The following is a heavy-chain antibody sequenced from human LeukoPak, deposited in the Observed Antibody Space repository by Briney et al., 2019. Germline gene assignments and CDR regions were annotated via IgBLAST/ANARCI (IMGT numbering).Heavy chain of an antibody. CDR2: IYYSGST. Sequence: SETLSLTCTVSGGSISSSRYYWGWIRQPPGKGLEWIGSIYYSGSTYYNPSLKSRVTISVDTSKNQFSLKLSSVTAADTAVYYCARHYLVVVPAAHYYYGMDVWGQGTTVTVSS. CDR1: GGSISSSRYY. V-gene: IGHV4-39*01. CDR3: ARHYLVVVPAAHYYYGMDV. D-gene: IGHD2-2*01. J-gene: IGHJ6*02.